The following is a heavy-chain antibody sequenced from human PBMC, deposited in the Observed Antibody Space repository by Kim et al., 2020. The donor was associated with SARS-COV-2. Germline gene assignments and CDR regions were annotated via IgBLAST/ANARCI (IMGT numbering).Heavy chain of an antibody. D-gene: IGHD1-26*01. CDR1: GYSFTSYW. V-gene: IGHV5-10-1*01. Sequence: GESLKISCKGSGYSFTSYWISWVRQMPGKGLEWMGTIDPSNSNAKYSPSFQGHVTISADKSISTAYLQWSSLKASDTAMYYCARHSGGKYRQLDYWGQGILVTVSS. CDR3: ARHSGGKYRQLDY. J-gene: IGHJ4*02. CDR2: IDPSNSNA.